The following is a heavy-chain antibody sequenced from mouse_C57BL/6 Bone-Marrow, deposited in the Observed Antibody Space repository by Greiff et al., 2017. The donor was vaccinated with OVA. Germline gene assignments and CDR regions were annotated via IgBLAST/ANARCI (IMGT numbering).Heavy chain of an antibody. Sequence: EVQGVESGGDLVKPGGSLKLSCAASGFTFSSYGMSWVRQTPDKRLEWVATISSGGSYTYYPDSVKGRFTISRDNAKNTLYLQMSSLKSEDTAMYYCARRGIITTVVATGAMDYWGQGTSVTVSS. CDR2: ISSGGSYT. CDR3: ARRGIITTVVATGAMDY. CDR1: GFTFSSYG. D-gene: IGHD1-1*01. V-gene: IGHV5-6*01. J-gene: IGHJ4*01.